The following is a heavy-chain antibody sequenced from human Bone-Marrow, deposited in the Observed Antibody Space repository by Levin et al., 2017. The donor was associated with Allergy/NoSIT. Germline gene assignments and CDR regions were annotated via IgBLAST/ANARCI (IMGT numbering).Heavy chain of an antibody. J-gene: IGHJ5*02. CDR3: ARHVKGTSVQSGFEWDNWIDP. CDR1: GGSIISSTSY. V-gene: IGHV4-39*01. Sequence: TSSETLSLTCALSGGSIISSTSYWGWIRQPPGKALEWIGIIHYSGSTFYNPSLKRRVTMSVNTSDKKFFLRMTSVTAADTAVYYCARHVKGTSVQSGFEWDNWIDPWGPGTLVTVSS. D-gene: IGHD1-26*01. CDR2: IHYSGST.